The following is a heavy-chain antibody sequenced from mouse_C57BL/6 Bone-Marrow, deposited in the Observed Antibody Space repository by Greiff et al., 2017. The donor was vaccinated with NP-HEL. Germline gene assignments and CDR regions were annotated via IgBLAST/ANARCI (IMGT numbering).Heavy chain of an antibody. Sequence: QVQLQQSGPGLVQPSQSLSIPCTVSGFSLTSYGVHWVRQSPGKGLEWLGVLWRGGSTVYNAAFMSRLSITKDNSKSQVFFKMNSLQADDTAIYYCAKNANYGSSLWYFDVWGTGTTVTVSS. V-gene: IGHV2-5*01. CDR3: AKNANYGSSLWYFDV. D-gene: IGHD1-1*01. CDR1: GFSLTSYG. CDR2: LWRGGST. J-gene: IGHJ1*03.